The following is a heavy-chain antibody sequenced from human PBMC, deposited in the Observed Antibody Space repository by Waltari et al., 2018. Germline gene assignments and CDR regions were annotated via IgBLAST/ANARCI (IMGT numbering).Heavy chain of an antibody. Sequence: QVRLQQWGAGLLKPSETLSLTCAVYGGSFSGYYWSWTRQPPGKGLEWIGEINHGENTNYNPALKSRGTISIGTSKNHFSLRVDSVTAADTAVYYCATRIPSGWYFDYWAQGTLVTVSS. CDR3: ATRIPSGWYFDY. V-gene: IGHV4-34*02. J-gene: IGHJ4*02. CDR1: GGSFSGYY. CDR2: INHGENT. D-gene: IGHD6-19*01.